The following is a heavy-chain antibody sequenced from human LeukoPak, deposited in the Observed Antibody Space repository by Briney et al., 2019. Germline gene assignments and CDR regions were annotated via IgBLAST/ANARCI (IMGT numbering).Heavy chain of an antibody. Sequence: GGSLRLSCVASGFSFSSYDMHWVRQAPGKGLEGVAVIWYDGSNKYYADSVKGRFTISRDNSKNTLYLQMNSLRAEDTAVYYCATSSSSWMSFDYWGQGTLVTVSS. CDR2: IWYDGSNK. D-gene: IGHD6-13*01. J-gene: IGHJ4*02. CDR1: GFSFSSYD. V-gene: IGHV3-30*02. CDR3: ATSSSSWMSFDY.